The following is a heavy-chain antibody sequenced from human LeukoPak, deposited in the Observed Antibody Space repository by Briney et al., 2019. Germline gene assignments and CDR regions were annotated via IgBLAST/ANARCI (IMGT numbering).Heavy chain of an antibody. Sequence: SETLSLTCTVSGGSIKIYYWSWIRQPPGKGLEWIGYLHHDGSTNYNPSLKGRVTTSVDTSKNQFSLKLSSVTAADTAVYYCARSLPITMIVVVMPRRRAFDIWGQGTMVTVSS. V-gene: IGHV4-59*12. CDR2: LHHDGST. CDR1: GGSIKIYY. J-gene: IGHJ3*02. CDR3: ARSLPITMIVVVMPRRRAFDI. D-gene: IGHD3-22*01.